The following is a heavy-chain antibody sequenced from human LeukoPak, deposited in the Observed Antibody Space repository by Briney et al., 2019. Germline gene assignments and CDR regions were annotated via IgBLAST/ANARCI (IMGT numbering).Heavy chain of an antibody. CDR3: ARGPHWDPHFDY. D-gene: IGHD7-27*01. CDR2: INPNSGGT. V-gene: IGHV1-2*02. CDR1: GYTFTDYY. J-gene: IGHJ4*02. Sequence: ASLKVSCKASGYTFTDYYMHWVRQAPGQGLEWMGWINPNSGGTNYAQKFQGRVTMTRDTSISTAYMELSGLRSDDTAVYYCARGPHWDPHFDYWGQGTLVTVSS.